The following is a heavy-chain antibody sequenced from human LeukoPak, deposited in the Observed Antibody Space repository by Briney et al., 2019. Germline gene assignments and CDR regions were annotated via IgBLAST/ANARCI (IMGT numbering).Heavy chain of an antibody. V-gene: IGHV3-74*01. Sequence: PGGSLRLSCAASGFTFSNYWMHWVRQAPGKGLVWVSRINRDGSSTDYLDSVKGRFTISRDNARNTLYLQMNSLRAEDTAVYYCVRVPYVFDLWGQGTVVTVSS. CDR3: VRVPYVFDL. J-gene: IGHJ3*01. CDR1: GFTFSNYW. CDR2: INRDGSST.